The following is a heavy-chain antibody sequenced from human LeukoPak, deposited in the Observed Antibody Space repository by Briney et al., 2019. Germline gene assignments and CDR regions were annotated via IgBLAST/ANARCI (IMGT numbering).Heavy chain of an antibody. CDR3: ARDKERDGYNSGFDY. D-gene: IGHD5-24*01. J-gene: IGHJ4*02. V-gene: IGHV4-30-4*01. Sequence: PSQTLSLTCTVSGGSISSGDYYWSWIRQAPGKGLEWIGYIHYSGSTYYTPSLKSRVTISADTSKNQFSLKLSSVTAADTALYYCARDKERDGYNSGFDYWAREPWSPSPQ. CDR1: GGSISSGDYY. CDR2: IHYSGST.